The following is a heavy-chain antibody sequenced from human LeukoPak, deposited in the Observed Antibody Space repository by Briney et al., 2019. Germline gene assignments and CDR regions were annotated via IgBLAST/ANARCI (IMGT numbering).Heavy chain of an antibody. D-gene: IGHD3-16*01. Sequence: GGSLRLSCAASGFSFSSYRMNWVRQAPGKGLEWLSAIDGNGAKTFYADSGKGRFTISRDNSKNTLYLQMNSLRGEDTALYYCAKDLHWGLDYWGQGTLVTVSS. CDR2: IDGNGAKT. V-gene: IGHV3-23*01. J-gene: IGHJ4*02. CDR1: GFSFSSYR. CDR3: AKDLHWGLDY.